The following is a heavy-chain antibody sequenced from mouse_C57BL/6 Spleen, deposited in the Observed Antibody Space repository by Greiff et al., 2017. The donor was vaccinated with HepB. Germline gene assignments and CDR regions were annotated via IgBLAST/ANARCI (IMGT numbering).Heavy chain of an antibody. CDR3: ARWEDLVSMDY. CDR2: IHPNSGST. Sequence: VQLQQPGAELVKPGASVKLSCKASGYTFTSYWMHWVKQRPGQGLEWIGMIHPNSGSTNYNEKFKSKATLTVYKSSSTAYMQLSSLTSEDSAVYYCARWEDLVSMDYWGQGTSVTVSS. CDR1: GYTFTSYW. V-gene: IGHV1-64*01. J-gene: IGHJ4*01. D-gene: IGHD6-2*01.